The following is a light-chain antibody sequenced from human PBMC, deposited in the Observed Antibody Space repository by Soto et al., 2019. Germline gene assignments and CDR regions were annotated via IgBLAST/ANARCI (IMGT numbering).Light chain of an antibody. CDR2: WAA. J-gene: IGKJ4*01. Sequence: DIVMTQSPDSLAVSLGERATINCKSSQSVLYSSKNKNSLVWYQQKPGQPPKIIIYWAATRESGVPDRFSGSGSGTDFTLTISSLQAEDVAVYYCQQHYSDPLTFGGGTKVEIK. V-gene: IGKV4-1*01. CDR1: QSVLYSSKNKNS. CDR3: QQHYSDPLT.